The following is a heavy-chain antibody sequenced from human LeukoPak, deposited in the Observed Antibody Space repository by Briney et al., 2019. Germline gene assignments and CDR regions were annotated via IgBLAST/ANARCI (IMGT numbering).Heavy chain of an antibody. Sequence: SETLSLTCGVSGASTSSGNWWTWVRQPPGKGLEWIGEIHHSGTTNYNPSLKPRVSISVDKSRNQFPLDLTSVTGADTAVYYCATRDESRTDVTPCDHWGQGALVTVSS. CDR3: ATRDESRTDVTPCDH. V-gene: IGHV4-4*02. CDR2: IHHSGTT. J-gene: IGHJ4*02. CDR1: GASTSSGNW. D-gene: IGHD5-24*01.